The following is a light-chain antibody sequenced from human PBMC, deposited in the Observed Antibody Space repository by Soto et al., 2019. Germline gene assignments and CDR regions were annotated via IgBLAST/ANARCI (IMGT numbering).Light chain of an antibody. CDR3: QSYDSSLRNV. CDR2: GNS. Sequence: QPVLTQPPSVSGAPGQRVTISCTGSSSNIGAGYDVHWYQQLPGTAPKLLIYGNSNRPSGVPDRFSGSKSGTSASLAITGLKAEDEADYYCQSYDSSLRNVFGTGTKLTVL. J-gene: IGLJ1*01. V-gene: IGLV1-40*01. CDR1: SSNIGAGYD.